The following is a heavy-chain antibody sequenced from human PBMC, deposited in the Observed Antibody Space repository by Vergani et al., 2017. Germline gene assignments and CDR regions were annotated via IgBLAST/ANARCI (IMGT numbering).Heavy chain of an antibody. V-gene: IGHV4-31*03. Sequence: QVQLQESGPGLVKPSQTLSLTCTVSGGSISSGGYYWSWLRPHPGKGLGWIGYSYYSGSTYYNPSLKSRVTISVDTSKNQFSLKLSSVTAADTAVYYCARSVVVPAGGSWFDPWGQGTLVTVSA. CDR1: GGSISSGGYY. CDR2: SYYSGST. J-gene: IGHJ5*02. D-gene: IGHD2-2*01. CDR3: ARSVVVPAGGSWFDP.